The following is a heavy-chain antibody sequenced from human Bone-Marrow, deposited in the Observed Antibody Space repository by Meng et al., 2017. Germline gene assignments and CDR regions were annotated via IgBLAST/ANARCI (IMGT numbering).Heavy chain of an antibody. CDR2: IIPIFGTA. V-gene: IGHV1-69*13. J-gene: IGHJ6*02. Sequence: SVKVSCKASGGTFSSYAISWVRQAPGQGLEWMGGIIPIFGTANYAQKFQGRVTITADESTSTAYMELSSLRSEDTAVYYCASLLRQTYDSSGYYYYDYYYYGRDFWGQGTTVTVSS. CDR1: GGTFSSYA. D-gene: IGHD3-22*01. CDR3: ASLLRQTYDSSGYYYYDYYYYGRDF.